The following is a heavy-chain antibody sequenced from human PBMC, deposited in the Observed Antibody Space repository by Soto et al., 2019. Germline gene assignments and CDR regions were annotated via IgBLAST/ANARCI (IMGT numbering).Heavy chain of an antibody. Sequence: QVQLQESGPGLVKPSQTLSLTCTVSGGYISSGAYYWSWIRQHPGKGLEWIGHIYYTGSTYYNPSLKSRLTMSVDTPKNPFALKLRSVTAADTAVYYCARVWDIAVHYLDVWGKGTTVTVSS. CDR2: IYYTGST. CDR3: ARVWDIAVHYLDV. CDR1: GGYISSGAYY. J-gene: IGHJ6*03. D-gene: IGHD2-15*01. V-gene: IGHV4-31*03.